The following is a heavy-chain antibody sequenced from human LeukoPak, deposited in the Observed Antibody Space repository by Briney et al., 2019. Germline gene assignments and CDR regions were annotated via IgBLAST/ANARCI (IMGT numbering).Heavy chain of an antibody. CDR3: ARDGVGHCSGGSCWGY. V-gene: IGHV7-4-1*02. CDR2: INTNTGNP. CDR1: GYTFTSYA. Sequence: ASVKVSCKASGYTFTSYAMNWVRQAPGQGLEWMGWINTNTGNPTYAQGFTGRFVFSLDTSVSTAYLQISSLKAEDTAVYYCARDGVGHCSGGSCWGYWGQGTLVTVSS. J-gene: IGHJ4*02. D-gene: IGHD2-15*01.